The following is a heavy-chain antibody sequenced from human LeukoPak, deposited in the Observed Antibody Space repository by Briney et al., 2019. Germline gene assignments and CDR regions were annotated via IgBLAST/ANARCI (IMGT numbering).Heavy chain of an antibody. CDR3: ARETYGSGSNDFDY. J-gene: IGHJ4*02. CDR1: GFTFSDYY. V-gene: IGHV3-11*06. CDR2: ISSSSSYT. D-gene: IGHD3-10*01. Sequence: GGSLRLSYAASGFTFSDYYMSWLRQTPRKGLEWVSYISSSSSYTNYADSVKGRFTISRDNAKNSLYLQMNSLRAEDTAVYYCARETYGSGSNDFDYWGQGTLVTVSS.